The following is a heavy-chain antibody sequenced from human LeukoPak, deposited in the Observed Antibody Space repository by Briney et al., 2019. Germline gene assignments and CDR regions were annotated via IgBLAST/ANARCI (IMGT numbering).Heavy chain of an antibody. CDR3: ARARRPMTTVTTGFDY. V-gene: IGHV3-21*01. D-gene: IGHD4-17*01. CDR1: GFTFSSYR. CDR2: ISSSSSYI. Sequence: GGSLRLSCAASGFTFSSYRMNWVRQAPGKGLEWVSSISSSSSYIYYADSVKGRFTISRDNAKNSLYLQMNSLRAEDTAVYYCARARRPMTTVTTGFDYWGQGTLVTVSS. J-gene: IGHJ4*02.